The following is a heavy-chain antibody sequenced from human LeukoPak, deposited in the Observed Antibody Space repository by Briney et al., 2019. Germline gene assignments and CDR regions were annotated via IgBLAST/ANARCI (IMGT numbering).Heavy chain of an antibody. V-gene: IGHV4-39*07. J-gene: IGHJ4*02. Sequence: SETLSLTCTVSGGSISSSSYYWGWIRQPPGKGLEWIGSIYYSGSTYYNPSLKSRVTISVDTSKNQFSLKLSSVTAADTAVYYCARGRRIYSRGSLGYWGQGTLVTVSS. CDR1: GGSISSSSYY. D-gene: IGHD4-11*01. CDR2: IYYSGST. CDR3: ARGRRIYSRGSLGY.